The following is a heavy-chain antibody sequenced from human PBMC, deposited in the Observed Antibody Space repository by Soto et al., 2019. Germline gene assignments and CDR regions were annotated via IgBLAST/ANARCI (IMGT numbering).Heavy chain of an antibody. J-gene: IGHJ3*02. CDR3: ARGGVGATTNSHAFDI. Sequence: QVQLVQSGAEVKKPGSSVKVSCKASGGTFSSYAISWVRQAPGQGLEWMGGIIPIFGTANYAQKFQGRVTITADESTSTAYMELSSLRSEDTAVYYCARGGVGATTNSHAFDIWGQGTMVTVSS. CDR1: GGTFSSYA. V-gene: IGHV1-69*12. CDR2: IIPIFGTA. D-gene: IGHD1-26*01.